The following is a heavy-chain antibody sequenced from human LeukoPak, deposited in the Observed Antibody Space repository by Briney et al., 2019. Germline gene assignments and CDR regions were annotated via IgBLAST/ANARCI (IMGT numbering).Heavy chain of an antibody. CDR3: AKLGDSST. CDR2: TYYRSKWYN. CDR1: GDSVSSNSAA. J-gene: IGHJ5*02. V-gene: IGHV6-1*01. Sequence: SQTLSPTCAISGDSVSSNSAAWSWIRQSPSRGLEWLGRTYYRSKWYNDYALSVKSRIIINPDTSKNQFSLQLNSVTPEDTAVYYCAKLGDSSTWGQGTLVTISS. D-gene: IGHD6-19*01.